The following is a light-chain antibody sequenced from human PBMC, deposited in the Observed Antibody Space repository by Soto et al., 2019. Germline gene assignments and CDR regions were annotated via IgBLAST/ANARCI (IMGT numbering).Light chain of an antibody. V-gene: IGKV1-39*01. CDR3: QESYSTPMYT. Sequence: DIQMTQSPSSLSASVGDRVTITCRASQNIHTFLNWYQQKPGKAPKLLIYAAYILHSGVPSRFSGSGSGTDFTLTISSLQPEDFATYYCQESYSTPMYTFGQGTNLEI. J-gene: IGKJ2*01. CDR1: QNIHTF. CDR2: AAY.